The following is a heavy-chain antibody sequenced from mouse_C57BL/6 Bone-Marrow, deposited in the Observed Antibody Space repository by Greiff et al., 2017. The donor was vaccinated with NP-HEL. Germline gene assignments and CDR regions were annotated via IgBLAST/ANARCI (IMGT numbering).Heavy chain of an antibody. CDR2: IYPGDGDT. CDR1: GYAFSSSW. J-gene: IGHJ1*03. D-gene: IGHD1-1*01. V-gene: IGHV1-82*01. CDR3: SRRSHYGSGYWYFEG. Sequence: QVQLQQSGPELVKPGASVKISCKASGYAFSSSWMNWVKQRPGKGLEWIGRIYPGDGDTNYNEKFKGKATLTADKSSSTAYMQLSSLTSDDSAVYCCSRRSHYGSGYWYFEGWGTGTTVTASS.